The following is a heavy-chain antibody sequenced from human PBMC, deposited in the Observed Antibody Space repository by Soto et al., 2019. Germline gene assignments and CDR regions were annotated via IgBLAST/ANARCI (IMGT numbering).Heavy chain of an antibody. CDR2: ISSSSSTI. Sequence: GGALRLSCAASGFTFSSYCMNWVRQAPGKGLEWVSYISSSSSTIYYADSVKGRFTISRDNAKNSLYLQMNSLRAENTAVYYCAREGQQLNWFDPWGQGTLVTVS. CDR1: GFTFSSYC. J-gene: IGHJ5*02. V-gene: IGHV3-48*01. CDR3: AREGQQLNWFDP. D-gene: IGHD6-13*01.